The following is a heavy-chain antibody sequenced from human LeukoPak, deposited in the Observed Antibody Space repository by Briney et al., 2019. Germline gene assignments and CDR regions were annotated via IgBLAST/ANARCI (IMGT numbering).Heavy chain of an antibody. J-gene: IGHJ4*02. CDR3: AKDGMVLWFRELSDY. CDR1: GFTFSSYG. CDR2: ISYDGSNK. Sequence: GGSLRLSCAASGFTFSSYGMHCVRQAPGKGLEWVAVISYDGSNKYYADSVKGRFTISRDNSKNTLYLQMNSLRAEDTAVYYCAKDGMVLWFRELSDYWGQGTLVTVSS. D-gene: IGHD3-10*01. V-gene: IGHV3-30*18.